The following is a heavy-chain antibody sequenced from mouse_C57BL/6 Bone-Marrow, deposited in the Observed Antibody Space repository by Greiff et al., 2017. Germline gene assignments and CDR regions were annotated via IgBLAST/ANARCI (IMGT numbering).Heavy chain of an antibody. J-gene: IGHJ1*03. D-gene: IGHD1-1*01. CDR2: INPSTGGT. V-gene: IGHV1-42*01. CDR3: ARGGGSSHWYFDV. Sequence: VQLKQSGPELVKPGASVKISCKASGYSFTGYYMNWVKQSPEKSLVWIGEINPSTGGTTYNQKFKAKATLTVDKSSSTAYMQLKSLTSEDSAVYYCARGGGSSHWYFDVWGTGTTVTVSS. CDR1: GYSFTGYY.